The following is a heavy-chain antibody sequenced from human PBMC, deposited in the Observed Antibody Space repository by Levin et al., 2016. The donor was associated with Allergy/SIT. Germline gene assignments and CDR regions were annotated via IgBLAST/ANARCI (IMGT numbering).Heavy chain of an antibody. D-gene: IGHD5-18*01. J-gene: IGHJ4*02. CDR2: INTDGTRT. CDR1: GFIFSNYW. V-gene: IGHV3-74*01. Sequence: ETLSLTCAASGFIFSNYWMQWVRQVPGKGLVWVSRINTDGTRTNYADSVKGRFTISRDNAENMLYLQMNSLRAEDTAVYYCARSGYNYGYDYWGQGTLVTVSS. CDR3: ARSGYNYGYDY.